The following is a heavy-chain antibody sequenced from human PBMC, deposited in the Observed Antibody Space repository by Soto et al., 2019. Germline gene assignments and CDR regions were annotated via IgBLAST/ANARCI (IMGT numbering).Heavy chain of an antibody. Sequence: EVQLVESGGGLVQPGGSLRLSCAASGFTFSSYSMNWVRQAPGKGLEWVSYISSSSSTIYYADSVKGRFTISRDNAKNSLYLQMNSLRAEDTAVYYCARDSCSGGSCYSGAFDSWGQGTIVTVSS. CDR2: ISSSSSTI. J-gene: IGHJ3*02. V-gene: IGHV3-48*01. CDR3: ARDSCSGGSCYSGAFDS. CDR1: GFTFSSYS. D-gene: IGHD2-15*01.